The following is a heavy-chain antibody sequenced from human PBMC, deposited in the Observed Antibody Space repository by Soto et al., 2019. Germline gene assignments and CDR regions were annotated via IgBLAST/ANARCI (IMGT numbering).Heavy chain of an antibody. CDR2: ISYDGSNK. D-gene: IGHD3-9*01. CDR1: GSSFTRYW. V-gene: IGHV3-30-3*01. CDR3: ARDGRYFDWLLDYYNYGMDV. J-gene: IGHJ6*02. Sequence: AGALRLACATPGSSFTRYWIHWVRNVTGEGLEWVAVISYDGSNKYYADSVKGRFTISRDNSKNTLYLQMNSLRAEDTAVYYCARDGRYFDWLLDYYNYGMDVWGQGTTVTVSS.